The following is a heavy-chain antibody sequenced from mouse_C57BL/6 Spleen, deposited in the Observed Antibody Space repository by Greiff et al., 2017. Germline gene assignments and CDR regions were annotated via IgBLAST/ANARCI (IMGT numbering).Heavy chain of an antibody. J-gene: IGHJ2*01. D-gene: IGHD2-5*01. V-gene: IGHV5-6*02. Sequence: DVMLVESVGDLVKPGGSLKLSCAASGFTFSSYGMSLVRQTPDKRLEWVATLSSGGSYTYSPASVKGRFTISRDNAKNTLYLQMSSLKSEDTDMYYCARQAYYSNYYFDYWGQGTTLTVSS. CDR1: GFTFSSYG. CDR2: LSSGGSYT. CDR3: ARQAYYSNYYFDY.